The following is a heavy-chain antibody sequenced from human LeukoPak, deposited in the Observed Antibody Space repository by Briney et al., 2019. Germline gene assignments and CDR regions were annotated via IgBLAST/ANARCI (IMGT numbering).Heavy chain of an antibody. D-gene: IGHD1-14*01. CDR2: ISSSGSI. CDR1: GFTFSSYS. J-gene: IGHJ4*02. CDR3: TRDPDALDY. V-gene: IGHV3-48*01. Sequence: GGSLRLSCAASGFTFSSYSMNWVRQAPGKGLEWVSYISSSGSIYYADSVKGRFTISRDNAKNSLYLQVNSLRAEDTAVYYCTRDPDALDYWGQGTLVTVSS.